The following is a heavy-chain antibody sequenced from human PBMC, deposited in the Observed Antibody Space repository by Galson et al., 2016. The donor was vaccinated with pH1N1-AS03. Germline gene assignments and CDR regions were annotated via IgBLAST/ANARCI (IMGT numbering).Heavy chain of an antibody. D-gene: IGHD6-25*01. CDR3: ARDAAYYYGMDV. J-gene: IGHJ6*02. Sequence: SVKVFCKASGYTFTNYGVSWVRQAPGQGLEWMGGISSFNGYTTYAQKLQDRVTMTRDTSTSTAYMELRSLRSDDTAVYFCARDAAYYYGMDVWGQGTTVIVS. V-gene: IGHV1-18*01. CDR2: ISSFNGYT. CDR1: GYTFTNYG.